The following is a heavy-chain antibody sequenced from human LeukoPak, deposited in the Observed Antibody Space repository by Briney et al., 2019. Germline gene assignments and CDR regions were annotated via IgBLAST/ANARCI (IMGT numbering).Heavy chain of an antibody. J-gene: IGHJ4*02. CDR2: ISSSGSTI. Sequence: GGSLRLSCAASGFTFSDYYMSWIRQAPGKGLEWVSYISSSGSTIYYADSVKGRFTISRDNAKNSLYLQMNSLRAEDTAVYYCARDSAWGYPYFDYWGQGTLVTVSS. V-gene: IGHV3-11*01. D-gene: IGHD3-16*02. CDR1: GFTFSDYY. CDR3: ARDSAWGYPYFDY.